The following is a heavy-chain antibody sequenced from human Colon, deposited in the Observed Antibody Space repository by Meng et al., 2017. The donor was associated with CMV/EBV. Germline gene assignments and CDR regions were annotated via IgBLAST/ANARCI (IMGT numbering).Heavy chain of an antibody. CDR3: ARDGTFGGPQY. CDR2: ISTYNGNT. D-gene: IGHD2-15*01. CDR1: GYTFTTYG. V-gene: IGHV1-18*01. Sequence: SCQASGYTFTTYGISWVRQAPGQGLEWMGWISTYNGNTNYAQNLQARVTVTTDTSTSTVYMELRSLRSDDTAVYYCARDGTFGGPQYWGQGTLVTVSS. J-gene: IGHJ4*02.